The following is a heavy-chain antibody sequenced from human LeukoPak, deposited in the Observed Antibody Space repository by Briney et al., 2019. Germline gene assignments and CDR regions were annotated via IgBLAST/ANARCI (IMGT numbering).Heavy chain of an antibody. J-gene: IGHJ4*02. Sequence: GGSLRLSCAASGFTFDSNYLSWVRQAPGKGLEWVPTIYTGGNTYYAASVKGRFTISRDFSKNTVFLHMNSLRAEDTAMYYCARGDDSGYYDYIDYWGQGALVTVSS. D-gene: IGHD3-22*01. CDR2: IYTGGNT. CDR3: ARGDDSGYYDYIDY. V-gene: IGHV3-53*01. CDR1: GFTFDSNY.